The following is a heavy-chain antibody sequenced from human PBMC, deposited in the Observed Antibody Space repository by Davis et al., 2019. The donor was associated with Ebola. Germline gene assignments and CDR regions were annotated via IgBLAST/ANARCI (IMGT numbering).Heavy chain of an antibody. Sequence: GESLKISCKGSGYSFTSYWIGWVRQMPEKGLEWMGIIYPGDSDTRYSPSFQGQVTISADKSISTAYLQWSSLKASDTAMYYCARHLSYYYYYYGMDVWGQGTTVTVSS. CDR1: GYSFTSYW. J-gene: IGHJ6*02. CDR3: ARHLSYYYYYYGMDV. V-gene: IGHV5-51*01. CDR2: IYPGDSDT.